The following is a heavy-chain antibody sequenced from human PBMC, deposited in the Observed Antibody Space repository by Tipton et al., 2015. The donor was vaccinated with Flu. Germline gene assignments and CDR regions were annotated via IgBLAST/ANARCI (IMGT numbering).Heavy chain of an antibody. V-gene: IGHV4-61*02. J-gene: IGHJ2*01. CDR2: IYTSGST. CDR3: AREGGSYWYFDL. CDR1: GGSISSGSYY. D-gene: IGHD1-26*01. Sequence: LSCTVSGGSISSGSYYWSWIRQPAGKGLEWIGRIYTSGSTNYNPSLKSRVTISVDTSKNQFSLKLSSVTATDTAVYYCAREGGSYWYFDLWGRGTLVTVSS.